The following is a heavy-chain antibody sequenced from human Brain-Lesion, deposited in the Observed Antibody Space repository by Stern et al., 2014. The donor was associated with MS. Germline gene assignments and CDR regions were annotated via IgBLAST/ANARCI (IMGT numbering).Heavy chain of an antibody. Sequence: EVQLVQSGGDLVQPGRSLRLSCAAFGFTFGDYAMNWVRQAPGKGLGWVGGVSGNSGTMGYADSVKGRFTTSRDNAYISLYLQMNSLRPEDTALYYCARDITGSSAYFAYWGQGTLVTVSS. V-gene: IGHV3-9*01. CDR3: ARDITGSSAYFAY. D-gene: IGHD1-14*01. CDR2: VSGNSGTM. J-gene: IGHJ4*02. CDR1: GFTFGDYA.